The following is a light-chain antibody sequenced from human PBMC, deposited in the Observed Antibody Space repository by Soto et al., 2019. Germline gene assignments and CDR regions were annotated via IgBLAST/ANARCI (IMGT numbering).Light chain of an antibody. CDR1: QSIGNW. CDR2: MAS. Sequence: DIQMTQSPSTLSASVGDRVTITCRASQSIGNWLAWYQQKPGKAPEVLIYMASTLETGVPSRFSGSGSGTEFTLTISSLQPDDFATYYCQQYYNMWTFGQGTKVEIK. J-gene: IGKJ1*01. V-gene: IGKV1-5*03. CDR3: QQYYNMWT.